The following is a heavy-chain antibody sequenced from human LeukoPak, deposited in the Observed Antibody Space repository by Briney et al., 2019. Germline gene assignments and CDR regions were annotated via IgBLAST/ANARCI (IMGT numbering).Heavy chain of an antibody. J-gene: IGHJ4*02. CDR2: INSEGSST. V-gene: IGHV3-74*01. D-gene: IGHD6-6*01. CDR1: GFTFSSYW. CDR3: TTESRPRIAANGAFDY. Sequence: GGSLRLSCAASGFTFSSYWMHWVRQAPGMGLEWVSRINSEGSSTNYADSVKGRFTISRDNARNTLYLQMDSLRAEDTGVYYCTTESRPRIAANGAFDYWGQGTLVTVSS.